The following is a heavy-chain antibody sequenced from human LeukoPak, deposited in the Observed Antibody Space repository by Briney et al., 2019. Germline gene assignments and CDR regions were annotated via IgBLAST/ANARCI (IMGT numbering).Heavy chain of an antibody. J-gene: IGHJ1*01. Sequence: PGGSLRLSCAASGFTFSSHSMNWVRQAPGKGLEWVSSISSSSSYIYYADSVKGRFTISRDNAKNSLYLQMNSLRAEDTAVYYCARDTRNLAYCGGDCYSAEYFQHWGQGTLVTVTS. CDR3: ARDTRNLAYCGGDCYSAEYFQH. CDR1: GFTFSSHS. D-gene: IGHD2-21*02. CDR2: ISSSSSYI. V-gene: IGHV3-21*01.